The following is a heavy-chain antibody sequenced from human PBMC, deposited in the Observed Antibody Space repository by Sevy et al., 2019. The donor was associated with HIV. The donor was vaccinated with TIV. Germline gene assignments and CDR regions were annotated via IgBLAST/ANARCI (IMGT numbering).Heavy chain of an antibody. CDR2: IDSGGST. CDR1: GFTVSGNY. V-gene: IGHV3-66*01. D-gene: IGHD3-22*01. J-gene: IGHJ6*02. Sequence: GSLRLSCEASGFTVSGNYMAWVRLAPGKGLEWVSLIDSGGSTYYADSVKGRFTISRNNAKNTLYLQMNPLRAEDTAVYFCARDRYYDASGYYYDYYGMDVRGQGTTVTVSS. CDR3: ARDRYYDASGYYYDYYGMDV.